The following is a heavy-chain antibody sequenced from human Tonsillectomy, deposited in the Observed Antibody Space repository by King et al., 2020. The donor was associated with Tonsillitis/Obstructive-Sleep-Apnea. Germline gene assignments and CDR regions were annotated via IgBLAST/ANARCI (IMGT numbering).Heavy chain of an antibody. J-gene: IGHJ4*02. CDR1: GYTFTSSY. CDR2: INPSGGDT. V-gene: IGHV1-46*01. Sequence: VQLVQSGAEVKKPGASVKVSCKASGYTFTSSYMHWVRQAPGQGLEWMGIINPSGGDTSYARKFQGRVTMTRDTSTSTMYMEVRSLRSEDTAVYYCARAPECGTTISGVVIIPTTLDYWGQGTLVTVSS. D-gene: IGHD3-3*01. CDR3: ARAPECGTTISGVVIIPTTLDY.